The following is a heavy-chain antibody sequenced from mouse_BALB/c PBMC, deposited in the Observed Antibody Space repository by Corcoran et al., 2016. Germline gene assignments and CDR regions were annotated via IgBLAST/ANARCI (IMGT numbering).Heavy chain of an antibody. CDR1: GYSFTGYY. Sequence: EVQLQQSGPELVKPGASVKISCKASGYSFTGYYMHWVKQSHVKSLEWIGRINPYNGATSYNQNFKDKASLTVDKSSSTAYMELHSLTSEDSAVYYCARDDDYWYFDVWGAGTTVTVSS. CDR3: ARDDDYWYFDV. J-gene: IGHJ1*01. CDR2: INPYNGAT. V-gene: IGHV1-26*01.